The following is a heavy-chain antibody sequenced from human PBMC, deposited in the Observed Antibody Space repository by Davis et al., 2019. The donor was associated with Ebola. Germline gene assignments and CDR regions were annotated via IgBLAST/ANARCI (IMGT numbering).Heavy chain of an antibody. CDR2: IYYSGSI. D-gene: IGHD5-18*01. V-gene: IGHV4-59*01. CDR1: GGSFSGYY. CDR3: AKGQGYSYGYLDY. Sequence: SETLSLTCAVYGGSFSGYYWSWIRQPPGKGLEWIGYIYYSGSINYNPSLKSRVTISVDTSKNQFSLKLSSVTAADTAVYYCAKGQGYSYGYLDYWGQGTLVTVSS. J-gene: IGHJ4*02.